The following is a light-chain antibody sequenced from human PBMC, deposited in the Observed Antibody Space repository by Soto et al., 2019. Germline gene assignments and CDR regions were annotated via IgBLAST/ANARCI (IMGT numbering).Light chain of an antibody. CDR3: QQSHNSPPS. CDR1: QSISDY. J-gene: IGKJ1*01. Sequence: DIQMTQSPSSLSASVGDRVTITCRASQSISDYLNWYQQKPGKAPKLLIYGASSLQSGVPSRFSGGGSGTTFTLTINSLQVEDFATYYCQQSHNSPPSFDQGTQVEVK. CDR2: GAS. V-gene: IGKV1-39*01.